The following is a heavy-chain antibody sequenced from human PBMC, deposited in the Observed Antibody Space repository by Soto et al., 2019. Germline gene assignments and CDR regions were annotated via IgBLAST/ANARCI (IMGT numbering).Heavy chain of an antibody. V-gene: IGHV4-31*03. CDR2: IYYSGST. D-gene: IGHD4-17*01. Sequence: QVQLQESGPGLVKPSQTLSLTCTVSGGSISSGGYYWSWIRQHPGKGLEWIGYIYYSGSTYYNPSLKRRVTISVDTSKNQSFLKLSSVTAADTAVYYCAREGGGGDYGPPLSAWFDPWGQGTLVTVSS. CDR1: GGSISSGGYY. CDR3: AREGGGGDYGPPLSAWFDP. J-gene: IGHJ5*02.